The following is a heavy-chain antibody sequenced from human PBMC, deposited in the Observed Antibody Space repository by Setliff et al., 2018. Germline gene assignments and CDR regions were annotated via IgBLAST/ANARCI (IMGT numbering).Heavy chain of an antibody. Sequence: ASVKVSCKASGYTFTSYGINWVRQAPGQGLEWMGWISTSNGNTNYAQKLQGRVTISTDESTTTSYMELSSLRSEDTAVYFCARDRFYNSWSGTSITAPHDAFDIWGQGTMVTVSS. D-gene: IGHD3-3*01. J-gene: IGHJ3*02. CDR1: GYTFTSYG. V-gene: IGHV1-18*01. CDR2: ISTSNGNT. CDR3: ARDRFYNSWSGTSITAPHDAFDI.